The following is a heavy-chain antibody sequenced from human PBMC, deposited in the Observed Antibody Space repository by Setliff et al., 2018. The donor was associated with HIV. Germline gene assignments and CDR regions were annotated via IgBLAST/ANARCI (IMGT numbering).Heavy chain of an antibody. CDR3: AREHCSGGSCNGFDI. J-gene: IGHJ3*02. CDR1: GGSISSYY. CDR2: IYTSGST. V-gene: IGHV4-4*07. Sequence: PSETLSLTCTVSGGSISSYYWSWIRQPAGKGLEWIWRIYTSGSTNYNPSLKSRVTMSVDTSKNQFSLKLSSVTAADTAVYFCAREHCSGGSCNGFDIWGQGTMVTVSS. D-gene: IGHD2-15*01.